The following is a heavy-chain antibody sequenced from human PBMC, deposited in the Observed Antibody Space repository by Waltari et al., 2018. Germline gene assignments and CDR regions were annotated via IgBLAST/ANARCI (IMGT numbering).Heavy chain of an antibody. D-gene: IGHD5-12*01. CDR3: ARAVATKPIDY. V-gene: IGHV3-23*01. J-gene: IGHJ4*02. CDR1: GFTFSSYA. Sequence: EVQLLESGGGLVQPWVSLRLSCAASGFTFSSYAMSWVRQAPGKGLEWVSATSGSGGSTYYANSAKGRFTISRDNTKNTLYLQMNSMRAEETAVYYCARAVATKPIDYWGQGTLVTVSS. CDR2: TSGSGGST.